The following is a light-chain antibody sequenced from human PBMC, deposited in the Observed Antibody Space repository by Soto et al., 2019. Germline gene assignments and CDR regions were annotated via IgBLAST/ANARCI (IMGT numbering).Light chain of an antibody. V-gene: IGKV1-39*01. CDR2: GAS. Sequence: DIQMTHSPPSLSASVGARVTITCRATQSISNYLNWYQQKPGKAPKLLIYGASSLESGVPSRFSGSASGTDFTLTIASLQPEDFGTYYCQQSYSTPYTFGQGTILEIK. CDR3: QQSYSTPYT. J-gene: IGKJ2*01. CDR1: QSISNY.